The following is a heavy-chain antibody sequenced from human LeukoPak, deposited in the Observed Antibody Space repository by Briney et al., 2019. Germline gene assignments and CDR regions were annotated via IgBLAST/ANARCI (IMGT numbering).Heavy chain of an antibody. CDR1: GGSFSGYY. Sequence: SETLSLTCAVYGGSFSGYYWSWIRQPPGKGLEWIGEINHSGSTNYNPSLKSRVTISVDTSKNQFSLKLSSVIAADTAVYYCSTQWLVSDAFDIWGQGTMVTVSS. CDR3: STQWLVSDAFDI. V-gene: IGHV4-34*01. J-gene: IGHJ3*02. D-gene: IGHD6-19*01. CDR2: INHSGST.